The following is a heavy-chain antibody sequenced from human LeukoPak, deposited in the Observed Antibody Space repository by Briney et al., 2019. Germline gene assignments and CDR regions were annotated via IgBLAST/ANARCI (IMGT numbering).Heavy chain of an antibody. J-gene: IGHJ6*04. CDR1: GGSISSGSYY. CDR2: IYTSGST. V-gene: IGHV4-61*02. CDR3: AREAMFLDV. D-gene: IGHD3-10*02. Sequence: SETLSLTCTVSGGSISSGSYYWSWIRQPAGKGLEWIGRIYTSGSTNYNPSLKSRVTISVDTSKNQFSLKLSSVTAADTAVYYCAREAMFLDVWGKGTTVTVSS.